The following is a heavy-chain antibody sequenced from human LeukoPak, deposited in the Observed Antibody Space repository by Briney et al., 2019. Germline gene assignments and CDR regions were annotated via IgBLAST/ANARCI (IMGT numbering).Heavy chain of an antibody. CDR1: GFTFSSYA. J-gene: IGHJ4*02. CDR2: ISYDGSNK. V-gene: IGHV3-30-3*01. CDR3: AINPN. Sequence: GGSLRLSCAASGFTFSSYAMHWVRQAPGKGLEWVAVISYDGSNKYYADSVKGRFTISRDNSKNTLYLQMNSLRVEDTAVYYCAINPNWGQGTLVSVSS.